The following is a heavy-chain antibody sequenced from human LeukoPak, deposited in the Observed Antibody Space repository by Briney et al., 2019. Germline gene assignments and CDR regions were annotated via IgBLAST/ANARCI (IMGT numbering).Heavy chain of an antibody. CDR1: GGTFSSYA. J-gene: IGHJ5*02. D-gene: IGHD3-22*01. CDR3: ARERYYDSSGYPTRWFDP. CDR2: IIPIFGTA. V-gene: IGHV1-69*06. Sequence: ASVKVSCKASGGTFSSYATSWVRQAPGQGLEWMGGIIPIFGTANYAQKFQGRVTITADKSTSTAYMELSSLRSEDTAVYYCARERYYDSSGYPTRWFDPWGQGTLVTVSS.